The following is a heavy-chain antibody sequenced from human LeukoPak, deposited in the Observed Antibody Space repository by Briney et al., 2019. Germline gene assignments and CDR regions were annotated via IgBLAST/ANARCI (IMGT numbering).Heavy chain of an antibody. V-gene: IGHV4-39*07. CDR2: IYYSGST. D-gene: IGHD1-1*01. Sequence: SETLSLTCTVSGGSISSSSYYWGWIRQPPGKGLEWIGSIYYSGSTYYNPSLKSRVTISVDTSKNQFSLKLSSVTAADTAVYYCARVRLVGTTPDYWGQGTLVTVSS. CDR3: ARVRLVGTTPDY. CDR1: GGSISSSSYY. J-gene: IGHJ4*02.